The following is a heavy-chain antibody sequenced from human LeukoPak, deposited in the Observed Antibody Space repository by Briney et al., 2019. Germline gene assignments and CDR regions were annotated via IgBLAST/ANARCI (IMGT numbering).Heavy chain of an antibody. V-gene: IGHV4-61*02. Sequence: SETLSLTCTVSGASISTIGYYWSWIRQPAGKGLEWIGRIYANGRTDYNPSLMSRVTISMDMSKNQFSLKLTSVTAADTAFYYCAREGQVVGRTMSDYWGQGTLVTVSS. CDR2: IYANGRT. J-gene: IGHJ4*02. D-gene: IGHD1-26*01. CDR3: AREGQVVGRTMSDY. CDR1: GASISTIGYY.